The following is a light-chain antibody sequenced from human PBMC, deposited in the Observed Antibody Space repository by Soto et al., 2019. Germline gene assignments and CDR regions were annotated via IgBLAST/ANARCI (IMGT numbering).Light chain of an antibody. CDR2: LNN. CDR1: SSNIGSET. J-gene: IGLJ2*01. CDR3: ATWDDSLKRVV. V-gene: IGLV1-44*01. Sequence: QSALTQPPSASGTPGQRVTISCSGSSSNIGSETVNWYQHLPGTAPKLVIYLNNQRPSGVPDRFSGSKSDTSASLAISGLQSEDEADYYCATWDDSLKRVVFGGGTKLTVL.